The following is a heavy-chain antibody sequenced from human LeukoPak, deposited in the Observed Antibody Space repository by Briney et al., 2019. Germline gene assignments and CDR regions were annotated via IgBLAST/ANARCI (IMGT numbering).Heavy chain of an antibody. J-gene: IGHJ3*02. CDR2: ISSSDSTI. CDR3: AKEYDILTGYYAFDI. V-gene: IGHV3-48*03. CDR1: GFTFSSYE. Sequence: GGSLRLSCAASGFTFSSYEMHWVRQAPGKGLEWVSYISSSDSTIYYADSVKGRFTISRDNSKNTLYLQMNSLRAEDTAVYYCAKEYDILTGYYAFDIWGQGTMVTVSS. D-gene: IGHD3-9*01.